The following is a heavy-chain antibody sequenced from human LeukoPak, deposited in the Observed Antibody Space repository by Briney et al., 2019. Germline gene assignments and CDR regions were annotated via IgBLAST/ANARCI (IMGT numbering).Heavy chain of an antibody. J-gene: IGHJ4*02. Sequence: GGPLRLSCAASGFTFSDYYMSWIRQAPGKGLEWVSYIISSSSYTNYADSVKGRFTISRDNAKNSLYLQMNSLRAEDTAVYYCVRLLWFGELALNYFDYWGQGTLVTVSS. D-gene: IGHD3-10*01. V-gene: IGHV3-11*03. CDR2: IISSSSYT. CDR1: GFTFSDYY. CDR3: VRLLWFGELALNYFDY.